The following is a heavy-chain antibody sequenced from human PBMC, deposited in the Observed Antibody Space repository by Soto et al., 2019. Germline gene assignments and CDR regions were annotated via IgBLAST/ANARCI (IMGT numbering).Heavy chain of an antibody. D-gene: IGHD2-2*01. J-gene: IGHJ5*02. CDR2: ISAYNGNT. CDR3: ARSVIVVVPGGDWFDP. V-gene: IGHV1-18*04. Sequence: GASVKVSCKASGYTFTSYGISWVRQAPVQGLEWMGWISAYNGNTNYAQKLQGRVTMTTDTSTSTAYMELRSLRSDDTAVYYCARSVIVVVPGGDWFDPWCQGTLVTVSS. CDR1: GYTFTSYG.